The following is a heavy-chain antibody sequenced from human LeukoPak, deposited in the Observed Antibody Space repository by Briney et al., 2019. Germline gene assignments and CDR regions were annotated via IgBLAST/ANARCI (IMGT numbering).Heavy chain of an antibody. V-gene: IGHV3-30*18. Sequence: GGSLRLSCAASKFTFSNYGMHWVRQAPGKGLEWVAVISSDGSNKYYADSVKGRFSISRDNSKNTLYLQMNSLRAEDTAVYYCAKCPSGVLRYFAPIDYWGQGTLVTVSS. CDR2: ISSDGSNK. J-gene: IGHJ4*02. CDR3: AKCPSGVLRYFAPIDY. D-gene: IGHD3-9*01. CDR1: KFTFSNYG.